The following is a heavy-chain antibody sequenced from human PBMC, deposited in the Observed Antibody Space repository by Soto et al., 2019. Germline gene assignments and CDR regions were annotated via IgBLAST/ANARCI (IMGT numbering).Heavy chain of an antibody. D-gene: IGHD3-16*02. CDR1: GVSISGTSYY. J-gene: IGHJ1*01. V-gene: IGHV4-39*01. CDR3: ARHGSF. CDR2: IYYSGET. Sequence: QLQLQESGPGLVKPSETLSLTCTVSGVSISGTSYYWGWIRQTPAKGLEWIGTIYYSGETFYTPPLKSRVTISTDTSKNHFSLNLASVTAADTAIYYCARHGSFWGQGALVTVSS.